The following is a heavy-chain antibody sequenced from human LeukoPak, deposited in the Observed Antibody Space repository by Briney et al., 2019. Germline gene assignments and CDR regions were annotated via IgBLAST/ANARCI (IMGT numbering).Heavy chain of an antibody. J-gene: IGHJ3*02. CDR1: GGSISSSFY. D-gene: IGHD3-3*01. CDR3: ARDFAQILGAFDI. V-gene: IGHV4-39*07. Sequence: PSETLSLTCTVSGGSISSSFYWGWIRQPPGKGLEWIGSMSYSGSSYHNPSLKSRVTISVDTSKNQFSLKLSSVTAADTAVYYCARDFAQILGAFDIWGQGTMVTVSS. CDR2: MSYSGSS.